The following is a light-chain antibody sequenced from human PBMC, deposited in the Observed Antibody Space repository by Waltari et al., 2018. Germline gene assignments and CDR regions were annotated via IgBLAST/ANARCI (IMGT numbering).Light chain of an antibody. J-gene: IGKJ5*01. CDR3: QQRSNWPLT. Sequence: DTVLTQSPATMSLSPGERATLSCRASQNVNNYLAWYQQKPGQGPMLLIYDASTRATDIPTRFGGSGSGTDFTLTISSLEPEDFAVYYCQQRSNWPLTFGQGTRLDIK. V-gene: IGKV3-11*01. CDR1: QNVNNY. CDR2: DAS.